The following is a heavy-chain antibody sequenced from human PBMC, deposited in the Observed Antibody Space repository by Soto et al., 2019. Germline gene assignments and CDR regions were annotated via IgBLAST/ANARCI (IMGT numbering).Heavy chain of an antibody. J-gene: IGHJ6*02. Sequence: QVQLVQSGAEVKKPGASVKVSCKASGYTFTSYDINWVRQATGQGLEWMGWMNPNSGNTGYAQKFQGRVTMTRNTFICTAYMELGILRFEDTALCYCSLVLNWAWYYDFWCGYYNYYYCGMGVWGQVPTVTFCS. CDR3: SLVLNWAWYYDFWCGYYNYYYCGMGV. CDR2: MNPNSGNT. CDR1: GYTFTSYD. D-gene: IGHD3-3*01. V-gene: IGHV1-8*01.